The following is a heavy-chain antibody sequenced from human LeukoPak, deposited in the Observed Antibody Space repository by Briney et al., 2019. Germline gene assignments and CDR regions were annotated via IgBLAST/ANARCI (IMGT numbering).Heavy chain of an antibody. J-gene: IGHJ4*02. Sequence: PSETLSLTCTVSGASVNSYYWGWVRQPPGKGLEWIGRIYTTGATQYNPSLKSRVTMSIDTSTNQFSLNLRSMTAADTAVYYCGRQGYTASYYFLDFWSQGTLVAVS. CDR2: IYTTGAT. V-gene: IGHV4-4*07. D-gene: IGHD1-26*01. CDR1: GASVNSYY. CDR3: GRQGYTASYYFLDF.